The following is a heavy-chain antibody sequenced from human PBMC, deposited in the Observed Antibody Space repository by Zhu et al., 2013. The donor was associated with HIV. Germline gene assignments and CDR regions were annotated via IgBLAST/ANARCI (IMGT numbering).Heavy chain of an antibody. Sequence: QVQLVQSGAEVKKPGASVKVSCKASGYTFTNSDINWVRQATGHGLEWMGWMNPISGYTGYAQKFQGRLTMTRNTSINTAYMELSSLRSDDTAVYYCARGLMFGNSFDPWGQGTLVTVSS. CDR1: GYTFTNSD. V-gene: IGHV1-8*01. CDR3: ARGLMFGNSFDP. D-gene: IGHD3-10*02. J-gene: IGHJ5*02. CDR2: MNPISGYT.